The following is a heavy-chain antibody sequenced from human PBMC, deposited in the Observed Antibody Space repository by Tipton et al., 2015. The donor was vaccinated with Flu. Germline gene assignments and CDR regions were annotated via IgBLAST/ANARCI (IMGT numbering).Heavy chain of an antibody. CDR2: INQGGSEK. V-gene: IGHV3-7*01. CDR3: ARTRGGYCTSSSCYADYFDY. J-gene: IGHJ4*02. CDR1: GFTFSTYW. D-gene: IGHD2-2*01. Sequence: GSLRLSCAASGFTFSTYWMGWVRQAPGKGLEWVANINQGGSEKYYVDSVKGRFTISRDNAKNSLHLQMNSLRAEDTAVYYCARTRGGYCTSSSCYADYFDYWGQGTLVTASS.